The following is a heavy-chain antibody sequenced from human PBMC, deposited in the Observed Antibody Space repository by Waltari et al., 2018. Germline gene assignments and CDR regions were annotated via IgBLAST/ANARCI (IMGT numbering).Heavy chain of an antibody. D-gene: IGHD1-26*01. J-gene: IGHJ3*02. CDR1: GSISSTTYY. V-gene: IGHV4-39*01. Sequence: QLQLQESGPGLVKPSETLSLNCTVSGSISSTTYYWGWLRQPPGKGLEWIGSMSSSGHTYYNPSLKSRVTISVDTSKNQFSLRLSSVTAADTAVYYCARRSRGSGSYAFGAFDIWGQGTMVIVSS. CDR2: MSSSGHT. CDR3: ARRSRGSGSYAFGAFDI.